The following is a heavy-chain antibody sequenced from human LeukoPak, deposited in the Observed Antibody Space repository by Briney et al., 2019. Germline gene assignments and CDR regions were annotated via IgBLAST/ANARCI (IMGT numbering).Heavy chain of an antibody. CDR1: GFTFSNAW. V-gene: IGHV3-15*01. Sequence: GGSLRLSCAASGFTFSNAWMSWVRQAPGKGLEWVGRIKSKTDGGTTDYAAPVKGRLTISRDDSKNTLYLQMNSLKTEDTAVYYCTAYSTYCSGGSCYPDGPDYWGQGTLVTVSS. CDR2: IKSKTDGGTT. J-gene: IGHJ4*02. CDR3: TAYSTYCSGGSCYPDGPDY. D-gene: IGHD2-15*01.